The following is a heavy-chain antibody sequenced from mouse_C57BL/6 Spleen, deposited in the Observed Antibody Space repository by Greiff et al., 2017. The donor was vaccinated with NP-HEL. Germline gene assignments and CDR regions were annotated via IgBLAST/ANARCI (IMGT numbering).Heavy chain of an antibody. V-gene: IGHV1-22*01. J-gene: IGHJ4*01. CDR1: GYTFTDYN. CDR2: INPNNGGT. Sequence: EVQLQQSGPELVKPGASVKMSCKASGYTFTDYNMHWVKQSHGKSLEWIGYINPNNGGTSYKQKFKGKATLTVNKSSSTAYMELRSLTSEESAVYYCAREGIYYDYAMDYWGQGTSVTVSS. CDR3: AREGIYYDYAMDY. D-gene: IGHD2-1*01.